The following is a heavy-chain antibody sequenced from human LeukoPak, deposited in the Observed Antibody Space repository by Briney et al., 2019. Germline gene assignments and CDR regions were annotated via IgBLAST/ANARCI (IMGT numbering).Heavy chain of an antibody. J-gene: IGHJ4*02. V-gene: IGHV3-7*01. CDR1: GFTFSTYW. Sequence: GGSLRLSCATSGFTFSTYWMTWVRQAPGKGLEWVANIKEDGSLKYYVDSVKGRFTISRDNAKNSLYLQMNSLRAEDTAVYYCARSVGLIDYWGQGTLVTVSS. CDR2: IKEDGSLK. CDR3: ARSVGLIDY.